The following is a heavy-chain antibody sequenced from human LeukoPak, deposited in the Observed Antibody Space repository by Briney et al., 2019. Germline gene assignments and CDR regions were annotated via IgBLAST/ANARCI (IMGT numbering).Heavy chain of an antibody. V-gene: IGHV3-23*01. J-gene: IGHJ4*02. Sequence: GGSLRLSCAASGFTFINYSMNWVRQAPGKGLEWVSAISGSGGSTYYADSVKGRFTISRDNSKNTLYLQMNSLRAEDTAVYYCAKDGYYDSSGQGYYFDYWGQGTLVTISS. CDR3: AKDGYYDSSGQGYYFDY. CDR1: GFTFINYS. D-gene: IGHD3-22*01. CDR2: ISGSGGST.